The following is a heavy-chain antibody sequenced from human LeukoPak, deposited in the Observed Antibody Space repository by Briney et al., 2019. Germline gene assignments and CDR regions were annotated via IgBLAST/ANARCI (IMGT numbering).Heavy chain of an antibody. Sequence: GGSLRLSCAASGFTFSSYAMSWVRQAPGKGLEWVSAISGSGGSTYYADSVKGRFTIPRDNSKNTLYLQMNSLRAEDTAVYYCARVFSSSWYGDYWGQGTLVTVSS. V-gene: IGHV3-23*01. CDR3: ARVFSSSWYGDY. CDR1: GFTFSSYA. D-gene: IGHD6-13*01. CDR2: ISGSGGST. J-gene: IGHJ4*02.